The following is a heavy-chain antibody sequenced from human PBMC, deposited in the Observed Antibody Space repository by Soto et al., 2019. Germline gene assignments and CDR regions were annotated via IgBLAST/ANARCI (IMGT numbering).Heavy chain of an antibody. CDR3: AHIPNHYQYAWFDP. D-gene: IGHD3-16*01. CDR2: IYWDDDK. CDR1: GFSLTTRGVG. V-gene: IGHV2-5*02. Sequence: QITLKESGPTLVKPTQTLTLTCTFSGFSLTTRGVGVGWIRQPPGKALECLALIYWDDDKRYSPSLQSRLSITKDTSKTQVVLPMTNVDPVDTATYYCAHIPNHYQYAWFDPWGQGTLVSVSS. J-gene: IGHJ5*02.